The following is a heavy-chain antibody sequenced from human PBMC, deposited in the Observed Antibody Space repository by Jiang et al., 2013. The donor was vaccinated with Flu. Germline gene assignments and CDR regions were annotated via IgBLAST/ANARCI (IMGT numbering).Heavy chain of an antibody. CDR3: AKDLWRTTVTTLFDY. V-gene: IGHV3-23*01. CDR2: ISGSGGST. J-gene: IGHJ4*02. D-gene: IGHD4-17*01. Sequence: EWVSAISGSGGSTYYADSVKGRFTISRDNSKNTLYLQMNSLRAEDTAVYYCAKDLWRTTVTTLFDYWGQGTLVTVSS.